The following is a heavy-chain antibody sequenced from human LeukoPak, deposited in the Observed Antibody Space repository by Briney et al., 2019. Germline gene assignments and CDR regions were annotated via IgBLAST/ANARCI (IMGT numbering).Heavy chain of an antibody. CDR2: INHSGST. CDR1: GGSFSGYY. J-gene: IGHJ4*02. V-gene: IGHV4-34*01. CDR3: ARGGNSEVGFDY. D-gene: IGHD4-23*01. Sequence: SETLSLTCAVYGGSFSGYYWSWIRQPPGEGLEWIGEINHSGSTNYNPSLKSRVTISVDTSKNQFSLKLSSVTAADTAVYYCARGGNSEVGFDYWGQGTLVTVSS.